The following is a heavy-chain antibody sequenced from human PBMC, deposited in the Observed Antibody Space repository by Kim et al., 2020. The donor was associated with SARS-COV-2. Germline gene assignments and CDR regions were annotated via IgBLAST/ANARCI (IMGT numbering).Heavy chain of an antibody. V-gene: IGHV3-48*03. J-gene: IGHJ6*03. CDR3: ARDAYYDFWCGFYPGKYYYYMDV. D-gene: IGHD3-3*01. Sequence: GGSLRLSCAASGFTFSSYEMNWVRQAPGKVMEWVSYISSSGSTIYYVDSVKGRLTISRDNAKNSLYLQMNSLRAEDTAVYYCARDAYYDFWCGFYPGKYYYYMDVWGTGTTVTVSS. CDR2: ISSSGSTI. CDR1: GFTFSSYE.